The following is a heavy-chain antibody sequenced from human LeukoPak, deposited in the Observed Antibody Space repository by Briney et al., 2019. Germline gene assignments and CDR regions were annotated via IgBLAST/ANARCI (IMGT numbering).Heavy chain of an antibody. V-gene: IGHV3-23*01. CDR3: ANGSGYGGFDAFDI. D-gene: IGHD5-12*01. CDR1: GFIFSNYA. Sequence: PGGSLRLSCAASGFIFSNYAMSWVRQAPGKGLEWVSAISGSGGSTYYADSVKGRFTISRDNSKNTLYLQMNSLRAEDTAVFYCANGSGYGGFDAFDIWGQGTMVTVSS. J-gene: IGHJ3*02. CDR2: ISGSGGST.